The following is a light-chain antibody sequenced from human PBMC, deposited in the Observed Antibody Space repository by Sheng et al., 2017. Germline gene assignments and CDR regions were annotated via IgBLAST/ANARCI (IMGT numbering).Light chain of an antibody. V-gene: IGKV1-33*01. CDR3: QQYDNVPLT. J-gene: IGKJ4*01. Sequence: DIQMTQSPSSLSASVGDRVTITCQASQGISNYLNWYQQKPGKAPKLLIHAASNLETGVPPRFSGSASGTDLTFTISSLQPEDIAIYYCQQYDNVPLTFGGGTKVXIK. CDR1: QGISNY. CDR2: AAS.